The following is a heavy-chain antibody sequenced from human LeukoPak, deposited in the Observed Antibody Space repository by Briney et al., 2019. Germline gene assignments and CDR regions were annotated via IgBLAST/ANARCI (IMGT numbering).Heavy chain of an antibody. D-gene: IGHD6-19*01. V-gene: IGHV3-48*01. CDR2: ISSSSSTI. Sequence: PGGSLRLSCAASGFTFSSYEMNWVRQAPGKGLEWVSYISSSSSTIYYADSVKGRFTISRDNAKNSLYLQMNSLRAEDTAVYYCARDPSSGWSLYYFDYWGQGTLVTVSS. CDR3: ARDPSSGWSLYYFDY. J-gene: IGHJ4*02. CDR1: GFTFSSYE.